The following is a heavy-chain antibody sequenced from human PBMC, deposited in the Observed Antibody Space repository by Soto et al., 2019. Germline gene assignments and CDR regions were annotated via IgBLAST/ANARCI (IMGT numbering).Heavy chain of an antibody. CDR1: GGTFSSYA. D-gene: IGHD3-22*01. CDR3: ALYDSSGYYPNDDFDI. V-gene: IGHV1-69*06. CDR2: IIPIFGTA. J-gene: IGHJ3*02. Sequence: GASVKVSCKASGGTFSSYAISWVRQAPGQGLEWMGGIIPIFGTANYAQKFQGRVTITADKSTSTAYMELSSLRSEDTAVYYCALYDSSGYYPNDDFDIWGQGTMVTVSS.